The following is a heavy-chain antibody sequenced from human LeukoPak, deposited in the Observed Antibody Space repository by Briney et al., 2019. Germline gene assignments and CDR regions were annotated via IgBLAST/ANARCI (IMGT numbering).Heavy chain of an antibody. CDR2: IYSGGST. CDR1: GFTVSSNY. D-gene: IGHD3-3*01. Sequence: QAGGSLRLSCAASGFTVSSNYMSWVRQAPGKGLEWVSVIYSGGSTYYADSVKGRFTISRDNSKDTLYLQMNSLRAEDTAVYYCAKATIFYFDYWGQGTLVTVSS. J-gene: IGHJ4*02. V-gene: IGHV3-53*01. CDR3: AKATIFYFDY.